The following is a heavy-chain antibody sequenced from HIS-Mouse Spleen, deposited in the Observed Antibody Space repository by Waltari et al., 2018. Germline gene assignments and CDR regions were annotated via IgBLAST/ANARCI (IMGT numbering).Heavy chain of an antibody. CDR2: MNPNNGKP. CDR3: ARGHDYSNYFDY. D-gene: IGHD4-4*01. CDR1: GYTFTSYD. J-gene: IGHJ4*02. Sequence: QVQLVQSGAEVKKPGASVKVSCKASGYTFTSYDINWVRQATGQGLEWMGWMNPNNGKPGYAQKFQGRVTMTRNTSISTAYMELSSLRSEDTAVYYCARGHDYSNYFDYWGQGTLVTVSS. V-gene: IGHV1-8*01.